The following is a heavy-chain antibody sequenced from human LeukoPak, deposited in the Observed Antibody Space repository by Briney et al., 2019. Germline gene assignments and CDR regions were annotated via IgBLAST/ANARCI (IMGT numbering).Heavy chain of an antibody. J-gene: IGHJ4*02. D-gene: IGHD3-22*01. CDR2: IYTSGST. Sequence: SQTLSLTCTVSGGSISSGSYYWSWIRQPAGKGLEWIGRIYTSGSTNYNPSLKSRVTMSVDTSKNQFSLKLSSVTAADTAVYYCARDTYYYDSSGYYHVAFDYWGQGTLVTVSS. CDR3: ARDTYYYDSSGYYHVAFDY. V-gene: IGHV4-61*02. CDR1: GGSISSGSYY.